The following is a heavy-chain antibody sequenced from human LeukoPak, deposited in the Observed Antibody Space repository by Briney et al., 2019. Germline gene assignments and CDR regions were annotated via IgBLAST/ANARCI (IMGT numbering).Heavy chain of an antibody. CDR1: GFTFSSYA. J-gene: IGHJ6*02. Sequence: GGSLRLSCAASGFTFSSYAMSWVRQAPGKGLEWVSAISGSGGSTYYADSVKGRFTITRDNSKNTLYLQMNSLRAEDTAVYYCAKVLAGDSSWCHYYYYYGMDVWGQGTTVTVSS. V-gene: IGHV3-23*01. CDR2: ISGSGGST. CDR3: AKVLAGDSSWCHYYYYYGMDV. D-gene: IGHD6-13*01.